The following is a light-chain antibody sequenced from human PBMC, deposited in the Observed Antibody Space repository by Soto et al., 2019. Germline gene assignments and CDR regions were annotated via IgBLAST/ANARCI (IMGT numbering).Light chain of an antibody. J-gene: IGLJ1*01. CDR1: SSDVGGYNY. CDR3: SSYAGSNNYV. V-gene: IGLV2-8*01. CDR2: EVS. Sequence: PGQSVTISCTGTSSDVGGYNYVSWYQQHPGKAPKLMIYEVSKRPSGVPDRFSGSKSGNTASLTVSGLQAEDEADYYCSSYAGSNNYVFGTG.